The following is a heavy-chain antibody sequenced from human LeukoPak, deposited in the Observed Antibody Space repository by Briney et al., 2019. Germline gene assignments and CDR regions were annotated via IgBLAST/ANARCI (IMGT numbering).Heavy chain of an antibody. CDR2: IKEDGSEE. J-gene: IGHJ4*02. CDR3: ARDGPTAFFDY. V-gene: IGHV3-7*01. CDR1: RFTFKNNW. D-gene: IGHD5-18*01. Sequence: GGSLRLSCAASRFTFKNNWMTWVRQAPGKGLEWVANIKEDGSEEYYVDSVKGRFTISRDNAKNSVYLQMNGLRAEDTAVYYCARDGPTAFFDYWGQGTLVTVSS.